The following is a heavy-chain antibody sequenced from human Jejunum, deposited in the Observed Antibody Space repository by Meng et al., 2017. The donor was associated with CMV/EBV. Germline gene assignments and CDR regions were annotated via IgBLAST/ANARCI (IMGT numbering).Heavy chain of an antibody. CDR2: IKQDGSEK. V-gene: IGHV3-7*01. CDR3: AREVGDCSTSRCYSMLYFDY. D-gene: IGHD2-2*01. J-gene: IGHJ4*02. Sequence: RHWMSWVRQAPGKGLEWVANIKQDGSEKYYVDSVKGRFTISRDNAKNSLSLQMNSLRAEDTAVYYCAREVGDCSTSRCYSMLYFDYWGQGTLATVSS. CDR1: RHW.